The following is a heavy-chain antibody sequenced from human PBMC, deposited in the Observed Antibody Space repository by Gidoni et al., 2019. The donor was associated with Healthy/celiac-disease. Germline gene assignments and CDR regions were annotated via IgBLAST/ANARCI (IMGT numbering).Heavy chain of an antibody. CDR1: AFSLRTSGVG. CDR2: IYWDDDK. CDR3: AHKPDCWSGYNWFDP. D-gene: IGHD3-3*01. J-gene: IGHJ5*02. Sequence: QITLKESGPTLVNLTQTLTLTCTFSAFSLRTSGVGVGWIRQPPGKALEWLALIYWDDDKRYSPSLKSRLTITKDTSKNQVVLTMTNMDPVDTATYYCAHKPDCWSGYNWFDPWGQGTLVTVSS. V-gene: IGHV2-5*02.